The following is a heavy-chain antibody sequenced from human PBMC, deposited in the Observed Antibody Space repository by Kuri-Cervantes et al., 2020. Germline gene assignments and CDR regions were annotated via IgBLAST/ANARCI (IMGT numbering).Heavy chain of an antibody. CDR3: ARGWELGLNYFDY. D-gene: IGHD1-26*01. J-gene: IGHJ4*02. CDR1: GGSISSSSYY. CDR2: INHSGST. V-gene: IGHV4-39*02. Sequence: SETLSLTCTVSGGSISSSSYYWGWIRQPPGKGLEWIGEINHSGSTNYSPSLKSRVTISVDTSKNHFSLKLSSVTAADTAVYYCARGWELGLNYFDYWGQGTLVTVSS.